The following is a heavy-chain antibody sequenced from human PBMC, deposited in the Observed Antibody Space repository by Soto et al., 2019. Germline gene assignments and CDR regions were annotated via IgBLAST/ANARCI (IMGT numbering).Heavy chain of an antibody. V-gene: IGHV3-64*01. CDR3: ARDSSPYYDILTGYYSWGQLPLY. CDR2: ISSNGGST. CDR1: GFTFSSYA. Sequence: GGSLRLSCAASGFTFSSYAMHWVRQAPGKGLEYVSAISSNGGSTYYANSVKGRFTISRDNSKNTLYLQMGSLRAEDMAVYYCARDSSPYYDILTGYYSWGQLPLYWGQGTLVTVSS. J-gene: IGHJ4*02. D-gene: IGHD3-9*01.